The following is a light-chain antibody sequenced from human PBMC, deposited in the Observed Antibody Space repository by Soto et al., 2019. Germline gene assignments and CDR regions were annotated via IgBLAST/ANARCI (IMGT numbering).Light chain of an antibody. Sequence: QSALTQPASVSGSPGQSITISCTGTSSVVGSYNFVSWYQQHPGKAPKLMIYEASKRPSGVSNRFSGSKSGNTASLTISGLQPEDEADYYCCSYAGSSTYVFGAGTKVTV. CDR2: EAS. V-gene: IGLV2-23*01. CDR1: SSVVGSYNF. CDR3: CSYAGSSTYV. J-gene: IGLJ1*01.